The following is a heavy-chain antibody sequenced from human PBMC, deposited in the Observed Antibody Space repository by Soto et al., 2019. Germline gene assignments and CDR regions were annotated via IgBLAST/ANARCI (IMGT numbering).Heavy chain of an antibody. CDR3: SKWGAAWQQLFFLYNY. Sequence: GGSLRLSCAASGFTFSTYAMAWVRQAPGKGLEWVSGVSASGLNTDYADTVKGRFYISRDNSKNTVYLHMNSLRAEDTALFYCSKWGAAWQQLFFLYNYWGQGTLVTVSS. CDR2: VSASGLNT. J-gene: IGHJ4*02. D-gene: IGHD6-13*01. CDR1: GFTFSTYA. V-gene: IGHV3-23*01.